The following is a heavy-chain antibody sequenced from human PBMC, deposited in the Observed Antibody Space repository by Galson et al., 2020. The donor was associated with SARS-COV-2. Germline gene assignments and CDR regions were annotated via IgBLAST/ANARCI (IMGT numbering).Heavy chain of an antibody. CDR1: GGSISSGGYY. D-gene: IGHD6-13*01. J-gene: IGHJ4*02. V-gene: IGHV4-61*02. CDR2: IYTSGST. Sequence: SETLSLTCTVSGGSISSGGYYWSWIRQPAGKGLEWIGRIYTSGSTNYNPSLKSRVTISVDTSKNQFSLKLSSVTAADTAVYYCARGNSSSRPLDYWGQGTLVTVSS. CDR3: ARGNSSSRPLDY.